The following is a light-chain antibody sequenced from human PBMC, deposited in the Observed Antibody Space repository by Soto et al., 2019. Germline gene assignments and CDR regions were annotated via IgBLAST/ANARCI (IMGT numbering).Light chain of an antibody. Sequence: DIQMTQSPSSLSASVGDRVNMTCRASRSISRYLSWYQQKPGKAPNLLIYAASSLQSGVPSRFSGAGSGKDFTLTIAHQHAEDFAIYCCKQSYSTQWTFGQGTKVDI. J-gene: IGKJ1*01. CDR3: KQSYSTQWT. CDR2: AAS. CDR1: RSISRY. V-gene: IGKV1-39*01.